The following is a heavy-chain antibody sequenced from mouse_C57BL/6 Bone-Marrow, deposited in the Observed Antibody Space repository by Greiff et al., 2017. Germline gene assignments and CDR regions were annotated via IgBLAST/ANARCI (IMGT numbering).Heavy chain of an antibody. J-gene: IGHJ4*01. Sequence: VKLQESGAELVRPGTSVKLSCKASGYTFTSYWMHWVQQRPGQGLEWIGVIDPSDSYTNYNQKFKGKATLTVDTSSSTAYMQLSSLTSEDSAVYYCAREENWSYAMDYWGQGTSVTVSS. CDR2: IDPSDSYT. CDR1: GYTFTSYW. V-gene: IGHV1-59*01. D-gene: IGHD4-1*01. CDR3: AREENWSYAMDY.